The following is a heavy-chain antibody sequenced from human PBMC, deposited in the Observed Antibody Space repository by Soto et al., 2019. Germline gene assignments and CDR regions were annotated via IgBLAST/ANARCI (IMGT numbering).Heavy chain of an antibody. D-gene: IGHD1-26*01. CDR3: ARERGGALDS. V-gene: IGHV3-23*01. J-gene: IGHJ4*02. CDR2: LSGSGSLS. Sequence: EVLLLESGGGLVQPGGSLRLSCAASGFTFNTFAMTWVRQAPGKGLEWVSALSGSGSLSYYADSVKGRFTISRDNSKNTMYLQMNNLRGDETAVYFCARERGGALDSWGQGTLVTVSS. CDR1: GFTFNTFA.